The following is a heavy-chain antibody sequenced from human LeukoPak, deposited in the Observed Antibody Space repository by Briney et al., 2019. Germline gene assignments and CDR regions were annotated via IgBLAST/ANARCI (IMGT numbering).Heavy chain of an antibody. CDR3: AREEWSSGYYFDY. CDR2: INHSGST. J-gene: IGHJ4*02. D-gene: IGHD3-22*01. Sequence: PSETLSLTCAVYGGSFSGYYWSWIRQPPGKGLEWIGEINHSGSTNYNPSLKSRVTMSVDTSKNQFSLKLSSVTAADTAVYYCAREEWSSGYYFDYWGQGTLVTVSS. V-gene: IGHV4-34*01. CDR1: GGSFSGYY.